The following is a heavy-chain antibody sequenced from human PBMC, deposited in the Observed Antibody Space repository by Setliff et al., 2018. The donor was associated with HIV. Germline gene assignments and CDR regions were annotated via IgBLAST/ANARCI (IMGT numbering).Heavy chain of an antibody. Sequence: PSETLSLTCTGSGGSISSYYWSWIRQPPGKGLEWIGYIYYSGSTNYNPSLKSRVTISVDTSKNQFSLKLSSVTAADTAVYYCARDAVATGPDYYYYYMDVWGKGTTVTVSS. CDR2: IYYSGST. CDR1: GGSISSYY. D-gene: IGHD5-12*01. V-gene: IGHV4-59*01. CDR3: ARDAVATGPDYYYYYMDV. J-gene: IGHJ6*03.